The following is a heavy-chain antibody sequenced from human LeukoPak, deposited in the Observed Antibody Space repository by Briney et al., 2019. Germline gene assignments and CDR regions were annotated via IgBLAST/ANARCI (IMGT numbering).Heavy chain of an antibody. V-gene: IGHV4-59*08. CDR2: IYYSGST. J-gene: IGHJ4*02. Sequence: PSETLSLTCTVSGGSISSYYWSWIRQPPGKGLEWIGYIYYSGSTNYNPSLKSRVTISVDTSKNQFSLKLSSVTAADTAVYYCARGVSHDYSNYGFDYWGQGTLVTVSS. CDR3: ARGVSHDYSNYGFDY. CDR1: GGSISSYY. D-gene: IGHD4-11*01.